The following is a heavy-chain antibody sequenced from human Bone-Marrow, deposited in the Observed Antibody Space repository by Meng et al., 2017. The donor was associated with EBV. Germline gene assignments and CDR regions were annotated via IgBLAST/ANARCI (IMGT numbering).Heavy chain of an antibody. J-gene: IGHJ4*02. Sequence: VRRVESGGGLIQPGGSLGLSCAASGFTFSDYWMHWVRQAPGKGRVWVSRIKNDGSSITYADSVKGRFTISRDNAKNTLYLQMNSLRAEDTAVYYCVRDARYCTGGLCYFSHWGQGTLVTVSS. D-gene: IGHD2-8*02. V-gene: IGHV3-74*01. CDR3: VRDARYCTGGLCYFSH. CDR1: GFTFSDYW. CDR2: IKNDGSSI.